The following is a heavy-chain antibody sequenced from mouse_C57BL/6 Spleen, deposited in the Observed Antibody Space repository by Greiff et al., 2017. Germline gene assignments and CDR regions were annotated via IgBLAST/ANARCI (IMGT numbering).Heavy chain of an antibody. V-gene: IGHV1-15*01. CDR1: GYTFTDYE. CDR2: IDPETGGT. Sequence: QVQLQQSGAELVRPGASVTLSCKASGYTFTDYEMHWVKQTPVHGLEWIGAIDPETGGTAYNQKFKGKAILTADKSSSTAYMELRSLTSEDSAVYYCTRGGLTTAHWYFDVWGTGTTVTVSS. D-gene: IGHD1-2*01. CDR3: TRGGLTTAHWYFDV. J-gene: IGHJ1*03.